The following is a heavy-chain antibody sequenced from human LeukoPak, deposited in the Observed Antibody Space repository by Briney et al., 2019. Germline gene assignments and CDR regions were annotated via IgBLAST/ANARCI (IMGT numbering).Heavy chain of an antibody. V-gene: IGHV3-21*01. Sequence: PGGSLRLSCAASGFTFSSYSMNWVRQAPGKGLDWVSSISSSSTYIYYADSVKGRFTISRDNAKNSLYLQMNSLRAEDTAVYYCVNYCSGGSCYSAGDYWGQGTLVTVFS. CDR1: GFTFSSYS. CDR3: VNYCSGGSCYSAGDY. CDR2: ISSSSTYI. J-gene: IGHJ4*02. D-gene: IGHD2-15*01.